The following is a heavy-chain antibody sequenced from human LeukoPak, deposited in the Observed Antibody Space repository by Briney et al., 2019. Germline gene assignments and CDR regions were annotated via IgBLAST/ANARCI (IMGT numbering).Heavy chain of an antibody. J-gene: IGHJ6*03. Sequence: ASVKVSCKASGGTFSSYAIIWVRQAPGQGLEWMGGIIPIFGTANYAQKFQGRVTITTDESTSTAYMELSSLRSEDTAVYYCARGEYSSSAYYYYMDVWGKGTTVTVSS. CDR2: IIPIFGTA. V-gene: IGHV1-69*05. CDR1: GGTFSSYA. CDR3: ARGEYSSSAYYYYMDV. D-gene: IGHD6-6*01.